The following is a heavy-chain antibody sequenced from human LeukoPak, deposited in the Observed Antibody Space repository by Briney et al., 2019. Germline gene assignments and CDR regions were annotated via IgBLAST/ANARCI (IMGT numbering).Heavy chain of an antibody. CDR3: ASRAGYYDSRGAFDI. J-gene: IGHJ3*02. CDR2: ISSSSSTI. CDR1: GFTFSSYW. D-gene: IGHD3-22*01. Sequence: GGSLSLSCAASGFTFSSYWMSWVRQAPGKGLEWVSYISSSSSTIYYADSVKGRFTISRDNAKNSLYLQMNSLRDEDTAVYYCASRAGYYDSRGAFDIWGQGTMVTVSS. V-gene: IGHV3-48*02.